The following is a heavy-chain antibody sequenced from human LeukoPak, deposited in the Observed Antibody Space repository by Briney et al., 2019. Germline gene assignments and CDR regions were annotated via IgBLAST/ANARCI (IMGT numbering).Heavy chain of an antibody. D-gene: IGHD3-22*01. V-gene: IGHV1-46*01. CDR2: INPSGGST. Sequence: PGASVKVSCKASGYTFTGYYMHWVRQAPGQGLEWMGIINPSGGSTSYAQKFQGRVTMTRDTSTSTVYMELSSLRSEDTAVYYCALQRVVTDAFDIWGQGTMVTVSS. J-gene: IGHJ3*02. CDR3: ALQRVVTDAFDI. CDR1: GYTFTGYY.